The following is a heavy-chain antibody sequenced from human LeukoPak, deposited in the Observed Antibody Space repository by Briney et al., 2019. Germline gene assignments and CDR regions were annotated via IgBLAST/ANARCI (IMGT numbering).Heavy chain of an antibody. J-gene: IGHJ4*02. CDR1: GDSFIGYF. CDR2: INHSGRT. Sequence: SETLSLTCAASGDSFIGYFWTWIRQAPGKGLEWIGDINHSGRTNYYPSLQRRVSISVDTSKNQFSLNVTSVTGADTAVYYCARTSGFFDSSGFYQQNPYYFQYWGQGVLVTVSS. D-gene: IGHD3-22*01. CDR3: ARTSGFFDSSGFYQQNPYYFQY. V-gene: IGHV4-34*01.